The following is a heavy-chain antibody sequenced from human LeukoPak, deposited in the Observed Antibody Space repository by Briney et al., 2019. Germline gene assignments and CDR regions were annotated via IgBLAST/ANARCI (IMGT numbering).Heavy chain of an antibody. J-gene: IGHJ4*02. CDR1: GFTFSSYW. D-gene: IGHD1-26*01. CDR2: IKQDGSEK. V-gene: IGHV3-7*01. CDR3: ARQWELLYLDY. Sequence: GGSLRLSCAASGFTFSSYWMGWVRQAPGKGLEWVANIKQDGSEKYYVDSVKGRFTISRDNAKNSLYLQMNSLRAEDTAVYYCARQWELLYLDYWGQGTLVTVSS.